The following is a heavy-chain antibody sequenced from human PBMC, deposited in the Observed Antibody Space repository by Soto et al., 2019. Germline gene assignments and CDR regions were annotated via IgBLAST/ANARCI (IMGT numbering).Heavy chain of an antibody. V-gene: IGHV4-30-2*01. Sequence: QLQLQESGSGLVKPSQTLSLTCAVSGGSISSGGYSWSWIRQPPGKGLEWIGYIYHSGSTYYNPSLKSRVTISVDWSKNQFSRRLSSVTAADTAVYYCAGGIAARPLGYWGQGTLVTVSS. J-gene: IGHJ4*02. CDR3: AGGIAARPLGY. CDR2: IYHSGST. D-gene: IGHD6-6*01. CDR1: GGSISSGGYS.